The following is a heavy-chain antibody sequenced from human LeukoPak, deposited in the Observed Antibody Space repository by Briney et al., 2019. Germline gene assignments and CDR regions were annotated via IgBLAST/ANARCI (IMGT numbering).Heavy chain of an antibody. CDR2: ISSSGSTI. Sequence: PGGSLRLSCAASGFTFSDYYMSWIRQAPGKGLEWVSYISSSGSTIYHADSVKGRFTISRDNAKNSLYLQMNSLRAEDTAVYYCARAHSAAGTGYYYGMDVWGQGTTVTVSS. V-gene: IGHV3-11*01. CDR1: GFTFSDYY. CDR3: ARAHSAAGTGYYYGMDV. D-gene: IGHD6-13*01. J-gene: IGHJ6*02.